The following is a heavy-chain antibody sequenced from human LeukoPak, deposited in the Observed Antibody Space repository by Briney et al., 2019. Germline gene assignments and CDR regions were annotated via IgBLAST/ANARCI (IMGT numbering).Heavy chain of an antibody. Sequence: ASVKVSCKASGYTFTGYYMHWVRQAPGQGLEWMGWINPNSGGTNYAQKFQGRVTMTRDTSISTAYMELSRLRSEDTAVYYCARDHIEAYYYDSSGYYYNYWGQGTLVTVSS. CDR3: ARDHIEAYYYDSSGYYYNY. J-gene: IGHJ4*02. CDR1: GYTFTGYY. D-gene: IGHD3-22*01. CDR2: INPNSGGT. V-gene: IGHV1-2*02.